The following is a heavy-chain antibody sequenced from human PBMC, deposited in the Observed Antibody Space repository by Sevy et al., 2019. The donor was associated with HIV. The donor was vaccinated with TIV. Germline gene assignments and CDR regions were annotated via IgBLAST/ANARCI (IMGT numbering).Heavy chain of an antibody. Sequence: GGSLRLSCAVSGFTLTTYAMHWVRQAPGKGLEWVANIRQDGSEKYYVDSVRGRFTISRDNAKNSLFLQLNSLRADDTAIYYCAKSYFGSGTSYGMDLWGRGTTVTVSS. CDR2: IRQDGSEK. J-gene: IGHJ6*02. V-gene: IGHV3-7*01. CDR1: GFTLTTYA. CDR3: AKSYFGSGTSYGMDL. D-gene: IGHD3-10*01.